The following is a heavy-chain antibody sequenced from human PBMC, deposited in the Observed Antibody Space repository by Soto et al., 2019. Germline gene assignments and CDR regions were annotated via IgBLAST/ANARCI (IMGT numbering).Heavy chain of an antibody. D-gene: IGHD1-20*01. V-gene: IGHV4-59*08. Sequence: QVQLQESGPGLVKPSETLSLTCTVSGGSISSYYWTWIRQPPGKGLEWIVYIDYSGSTNYNPSLRSQLTISVATSKAPVSLKVSSGTAANRAVYYCATLDWYNHYMDVWGKGNTVTVSS. CDR1: GGSISSYY. CDR3: ATLDWYNHYMDV. J-gene: IGHJ6*03. CDR2: IDYSGST.